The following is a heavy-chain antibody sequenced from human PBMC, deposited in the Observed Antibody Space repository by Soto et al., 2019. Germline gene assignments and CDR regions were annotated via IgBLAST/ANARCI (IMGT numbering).Heavy chain of an antibody. Sequence: GGSLRLSCAASGFTFSSYGMRWVRQAPGKGLEWVAVISYDGSNKYYADSVKGRFTISRDNSKNTLYLQMNSLRAEDTAVYYCAKDPFRPFGSSIAALGEFDPWGQGNLVTVSS. D-gene: IGHD6-6*01. CDR2: ISYDGSNK. J-gene: IGHJ5*02. CDR1: GFTFSSYG. V-gene: IGHV3-30*18. CDR3: AKDPFRPFGSSIAALGEFDP.